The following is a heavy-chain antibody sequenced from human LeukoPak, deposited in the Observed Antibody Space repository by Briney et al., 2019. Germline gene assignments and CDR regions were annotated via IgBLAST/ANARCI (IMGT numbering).Heavy chain of an antibody. D-gene: IGHD2-8*01. CDR1: GYSISSGYY. Sequence: SETLSLTCTVSGYSISSGYYWGWIRQPPGKGLEWIGSIYHSGSTYYNPSLKSRVIISVDTSKNQFSLKLSSVTAADTAVYYCARAGFIVLMVYAIWFDPWGQGTLVTVSS. J-gene: IGHJ5*02. CDR2: IYHSGST. CDR3: ARAGFIVLMVYAIWFDP. V-gene: IGHV4-38-2*02.